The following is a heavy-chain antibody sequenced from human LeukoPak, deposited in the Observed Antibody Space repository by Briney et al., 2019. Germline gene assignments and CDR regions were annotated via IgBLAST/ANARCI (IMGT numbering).Heavy chain of an antibody. D-gene: IGHD6-6*01. V-gene: IGHV3-21*01. J-gene: IGHJ6*02. CDR1: GFTFSSYN. Sequence: GRSLRPSCAASGFTFSSYNMNWVRQAPGKGLEWLSTIIITSTNIAYADSVKGRFTISRDNTDITLYLQINSLRDDDTAVYYCAKERPHDMDVWGQGTSVTASS. CDR2: IIITSTNI. CDR3: AKERPHDMDV.